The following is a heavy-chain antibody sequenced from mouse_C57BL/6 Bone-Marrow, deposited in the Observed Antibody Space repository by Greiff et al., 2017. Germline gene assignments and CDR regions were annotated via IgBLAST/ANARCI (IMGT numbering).Heavy chain of an antibody. CDR3: AREGEYYGFDY. CDR2: IYPSDSYT. D-gene: IGHD1-1*01. CDR1: GYTFTSYW. Sequence: QVQLQQSGAELVKPGASVKLSCKASGYTFTSYWMQWVKQRPGQGLEWIGEIYPSDSYTNYNQKFKGKATLTVDTSSSTAYMQLSSLTSEDSAVYYCAREGEYYGFDYWGQGTTLTVSS. J-gene: IGHJ2*01. V-gene: IGHV1-50*01.